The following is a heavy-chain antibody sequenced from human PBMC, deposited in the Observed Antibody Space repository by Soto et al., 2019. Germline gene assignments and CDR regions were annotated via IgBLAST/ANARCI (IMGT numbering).Heavy chain of an antibody. CDR3: ARQGIVYYDSSGYYYFDY. Sequence: PGESLKISCKGSGYSFTSYWIGWVRQMPGKGLEWMGIIYPGDSDTRYSPSFQGQVTISADKSISTAYLQWSSLKASDTAMYYCARQGIVYYDSSGYYYFDYWGQGTLVTVSS. D-gene: IGHD3-22*01. CDR1: GYSFTSYW. V-gene: IGHV5-51*01. J-gene: IGHJ4*02. CDR2: IYPGDSDT.